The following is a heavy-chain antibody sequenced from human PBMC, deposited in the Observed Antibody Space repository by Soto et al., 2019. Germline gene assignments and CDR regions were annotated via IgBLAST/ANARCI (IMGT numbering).Heavy chain of an antibody. J-gene: IGHJ4*02. V-gene: IGHV4-4*02. CDR3: ARRRDALFNS. D-gene: IGHD2-2*01. Sequence: QVQLQESGPGLVKPSGTLSLTCAVSGVSISGTNWWTWVRQSPGKGLEWIGDIYHSGSTSYIPSLKSRLTVSVDKSKNQFSLKLTSVTAADSAVYYCARRRDALFNSWDQGTLVTVAS. CDR2: IYHSGST. CDR1: GVSISGTNW.